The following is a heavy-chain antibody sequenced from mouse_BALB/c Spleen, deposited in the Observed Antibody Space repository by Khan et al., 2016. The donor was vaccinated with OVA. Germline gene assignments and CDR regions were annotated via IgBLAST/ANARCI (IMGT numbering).Heavy chain of an antibody. J-gene: IGHJ4*01. Sequence: VQLKESGPGLVAPSQSLSITCTVSGFSLTGYGVNWVRQSPGKGLEWLGMIWGVGSTAYNSALKSRLSISKDNSKSQAFLKMNSLQTDDTARYYCARAYYANYREAMDYWGQGTSVTVSS. D-gene: IGHD2-10*01. CDR2: IWGVGST. CDR3: ARAYYANYREAMDY. V-gene: IGHV2-6-7*01. CDR1: GFSLTGYG.